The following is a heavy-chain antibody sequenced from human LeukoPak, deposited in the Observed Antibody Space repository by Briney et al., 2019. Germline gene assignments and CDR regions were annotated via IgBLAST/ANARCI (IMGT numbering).Heavy chain of an antibody. Sequence: PGRSLRLSCAASGFTFNRYGMHWVRQAPGKGLEWVAVISFDGKVSYYADSVKGRFTISRDNAKNSLYLQMNSLRAEDTAVYYCASPQDIVVVPAAKGARGYWGQGTLVTVSS. CDR3: ASPQDIVVVPAAKGARGY. V-gene: IGHV3-30*03. CDR1: GFTFNRYG. D-gene: IGHD2-2*01. J-gene: IGHJ4*02. CDR2: ISFDGKVS.